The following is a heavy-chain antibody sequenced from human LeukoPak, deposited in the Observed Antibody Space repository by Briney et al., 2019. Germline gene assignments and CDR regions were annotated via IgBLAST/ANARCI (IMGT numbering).Heavy chain of an antibody. CDR2: IFYTGRT. D-gene: IGHD3-22*01. J-gene: IGHJ3*01. CDR1: GGSMNSHY. Sequence: PSETLSLTCTVSGGSMNSHYWSWIQQPPGKGLEWIGFIFYTGRTRYNPSLRSRVIILADTSKNDFSLKLASVTAADAAVYYCARLLDYDSSGDPDIFDVWGQGIMVTVSS. V-gene: IGHV4-59*11. CDR3: ARLLDYDSSGDPDIFDV.